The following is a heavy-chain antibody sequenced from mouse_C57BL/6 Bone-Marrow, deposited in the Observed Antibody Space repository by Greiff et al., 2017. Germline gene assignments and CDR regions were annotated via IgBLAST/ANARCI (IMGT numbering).Heavy chain of an antibody. D-gene: IGHD1-1*01. V-gene: IGHV1-81*01. J-gene: IGHJ2*01. CDR3: ASSLYYYGSY. CDR2: IYPRSGNT. Sequence: VQLVESGAELARPGASVKLSCKASGYTFTSYGISWVKQRTGQGLEWIGEIYPRSGNTYYNEKFKGKATLTADKSSSTAYMELRSLTSEDSAVYFCASSLYYYGSYWGQGTTLTVSS. CDR1: GYTFTSYG.